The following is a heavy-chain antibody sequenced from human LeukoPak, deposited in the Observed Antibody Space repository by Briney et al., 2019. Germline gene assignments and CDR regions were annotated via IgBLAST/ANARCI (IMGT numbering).Heavy chain of an antibody. J-gene: IGHJ3*02. D-gene: IGHD3-22*01. CDR3: AAESIVVVDDAFDI. CDR1: GYTFTSYG. Sequence: ASVKVSCKASGYTFTSYGISWLRQSPGQGLEWMGWFSAYNCNTKYAQKLQGRVTMTTDTSTSTAYMDLRSLRSDDTAVYYCAAESIVVVDDAFDIWGQGTMVTVSS. V-gene: IGHV1-18*01. CDR2: FSAYNCNT.